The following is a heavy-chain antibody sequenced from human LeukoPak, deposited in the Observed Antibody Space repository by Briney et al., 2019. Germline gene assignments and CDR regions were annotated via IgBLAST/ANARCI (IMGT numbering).Heavy chain of an antibody. J-gene: IGHJ4*02. V-gene: IGHV6-1*01. D-gene: IGHD6-13*01. CDR1: GDIVSSNSAA. CDR3: ARVYSSSWSHFDY. Sequence: SQTLSLTCAVSGDIVSSNSAAWNWIRQSPSRGLEWLGRTYYRSNWYNDYAVSVKSRITINPDTSKDQFSLQLNSVTPEDTAVYYCARVYSSSWSHFDYWGQGTLDRVST. CDR2: TYYRSNWYN.